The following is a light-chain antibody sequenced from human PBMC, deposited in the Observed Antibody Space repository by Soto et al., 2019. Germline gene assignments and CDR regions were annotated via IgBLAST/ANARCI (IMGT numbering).Light chain of an antibody. CDR3: QQTYNLPPT. V-gene: IGKV1-39*01. Sequence: DIQLTQSPSSLSASVGDRVSITCRTSQTISNYLNWYHHRPGQAPKLLIYSTFNLQGGVPSRFSGGGAGTEFTLTISSLQPEDFGSYSCQQTYNLPPTFGGGTRVQIK. CDR1: QTISNY. J-gene: IGKJ4*01. CDR2: STF.